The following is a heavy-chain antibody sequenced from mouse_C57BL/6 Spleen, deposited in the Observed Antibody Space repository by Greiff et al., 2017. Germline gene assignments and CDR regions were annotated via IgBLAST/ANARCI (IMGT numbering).Heavy chain of an antibody. J-gene: IGHJ1*03. D-gene: IGHD4-1*01. V-gene: IGHV14-3*01. CDR3: AISNWDKDLYFSV. CDR2: IDPANGNT. CDR1: GFNIKNTY. Sequence: EVQLQQSVAELVRPGASVKLSCKASGFNIKNTYMHWVKQRPEQGLEWIGRIDPANGNTTYAPQFQGKAPITADTSSNTAYLQLSSLTSEDTAIYYCAISNWDKDLYFSVWGTGTTVTVSS.